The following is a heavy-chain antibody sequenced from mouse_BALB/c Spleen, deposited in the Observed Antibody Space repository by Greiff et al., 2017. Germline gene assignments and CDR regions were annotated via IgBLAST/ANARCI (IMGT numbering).Heavy chain of an antibody. CDR3: ARGGAGFAY. V-gene: IGHV14-3*02. D-gene: IGHD6-1*01. Sequence: EVKLMESGAELVKPGASVKLSCTASGFNIKDTYMHWVKQRPEQGLEWIGRIDPANGNTKYDPKFQGKATITADTSSNTAYLQLSSLTSEDTAVYYCARGGAGFAYWGQGTLVTVSA. CDR1: GFNIKDTY. CDR2: IDPANGNT. J-gene: IGHJ3*01.